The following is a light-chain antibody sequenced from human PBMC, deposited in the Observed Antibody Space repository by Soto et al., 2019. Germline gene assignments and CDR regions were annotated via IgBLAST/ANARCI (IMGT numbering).Light chain of an antibody. V-gene: IGLV2-8*01. J-gene: IGLJ1*01. CDR1: SSDIGGYNS. Sequence: QSALTQSPSASGSPGQSVTISCTGTSSDIGGYNSVSWYQQHPGKAPKVMIYDVTKRPSGVPDRFSGSKSGNTASLTVSALQAEDEADYYCSSFTDGNTLAFGTGTKSPS. CDR2: DVT. CDR3: SSFTDGNTLA.